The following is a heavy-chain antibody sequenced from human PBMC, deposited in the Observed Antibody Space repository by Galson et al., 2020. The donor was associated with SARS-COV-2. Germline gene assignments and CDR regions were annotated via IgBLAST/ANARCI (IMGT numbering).Heavy chain of an antibody. J-gene: IGHJ4*02. CDR3: ARDTRRRDYGSGSYFDY. V-gene: IGHV4-38-2*02. Sequence: ASETLSLTCEVSGYSISSGYNWGWIRQPPGKGLEWIGSIYHTGTTNHNPSLRSRVTVSVDTSKNQFSLKLTSVTAADTAVYYCARDTRRRDYGSGSYFDYWGQGTLVTVSS. D-gene: IGHD3-10*01. CDR1: GYSISSGYN. CDR2: IYHTGTT.